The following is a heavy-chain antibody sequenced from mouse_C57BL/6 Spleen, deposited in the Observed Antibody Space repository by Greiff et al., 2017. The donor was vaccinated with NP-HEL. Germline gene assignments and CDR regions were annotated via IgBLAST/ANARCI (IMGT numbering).Heavy chain of an antibody. D-gene: IGHD2-4*01. J-gene: IGHJ3*01. Sequence: VMLVESGPGLVAPSQSLSITCTVSGFSLTSYGVSWVRQPPGKGLEWLGVIWGDGSTNYYSALISRLSISKDNSKSQVFLKLNSLQTDDEATYYCAKPVGGDYPWFAYWGQGTLVTVSA. V-gene: IGHV2-3*01. CDR3: AKPVGGDYPWFAY. CDR1: GFSLTSYG. CDR2: IWGDGST.